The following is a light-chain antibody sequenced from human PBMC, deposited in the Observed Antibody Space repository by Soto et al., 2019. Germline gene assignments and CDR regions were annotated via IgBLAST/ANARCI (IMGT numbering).Light chain of an antibody. CDR1: QSVLYSSNNKNY. V-gene: IGKV4-1*01. Sequence: DILMTQSPDSLAVSLGERATINCKSSQSVLYSSNNKNYLAWYQQKVGQPPKLLIYWASTRESGVPDRFSGSGSGTDFTLTISSLQAEDVAVYYCQQYYSAPLTFGGGTKVDI. CDR3: QQYYSAPLT. CDR2: WAS. J-gene: IGKJ4*01.